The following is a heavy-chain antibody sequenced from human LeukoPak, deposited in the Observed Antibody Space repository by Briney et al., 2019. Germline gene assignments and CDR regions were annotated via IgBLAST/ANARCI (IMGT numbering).Heavy chain of an antibody. CDR3: AREAKPLTDSSSWYPLYYYYYYMDV. CDR1: GFTFSSYT. D-gene: IGHD6-13*01. CDR2: ISSSGSTI. Sequence: PGGSLRLSCAASGFTFSSYTMNWVRQAPGKGLEWVSYISSSGSTIYYADSVKGRFTISRDNAKNSLYLQMNSLRAEDTAVYYCAREAKPLTDSSSWYPLYYYYYYMDVWGKGTTVTISS. J-gene: IGHJ6*03. V-gene: IGHV3-48*04.